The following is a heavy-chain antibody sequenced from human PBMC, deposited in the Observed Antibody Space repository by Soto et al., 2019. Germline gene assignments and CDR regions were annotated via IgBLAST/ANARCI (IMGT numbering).Heavy chain of an antibody. CDR3: AKDLWGSWTVDY. CDR1: GFTFQNYH. V-gene: IGHV1-46*02. D-gene: IGHD3-16*01. J-gene: IGHJ4*02. Sequence: QVQLVQSGAEVKEPGASVKVSCKASGFTFQNYHMHWVRQAPGQGLEWMGIIHPSGDTTTYAQNFEGRLAMTRDTSTSTAYMALSSLTSEDTAVYYCAKDLWGSWTVDYWGQGTLITVSS. CDR2: IHPSGDTT.